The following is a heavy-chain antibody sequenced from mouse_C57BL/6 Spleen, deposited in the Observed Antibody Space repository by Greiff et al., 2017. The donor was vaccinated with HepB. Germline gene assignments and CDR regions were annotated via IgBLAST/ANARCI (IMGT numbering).Heavy chain of an antibody. CDR3: ARSPLHYYGSSAGAMDY. CDR2: IRNKANGYTT. CDR1: GFTFTDYY. Sequence: EVKLLESGGGLVQPGGSLSLSCAASGFTFTDYYMSWVRQPPGKALEWLGFIRNKANGYTTEYSASVKGRFTISRDNSQSILYLQMNALRAEDSATYYGARSPLHYYGSSAGAMDYWGQGTSVTVSS. J-gene: IGHJ4*01. V-gene: IGHV7-3*01. D-gene: IGHD1-1*01.